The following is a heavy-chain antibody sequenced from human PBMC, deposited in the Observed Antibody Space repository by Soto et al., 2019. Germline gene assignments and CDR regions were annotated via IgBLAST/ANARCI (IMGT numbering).Heavy chain of an antibody. D-gene: IGHD1-1*01. CDR2: ISGSGGSK. J-gene: IGHJ6*02. Sequence: EVQLLESGGGLVQPGGSLRLSCAASGFTFSSYAMSWVRQAPGKGLEWVSVISGSGGSKDYADPVKGRFTISRDNSKNTLYRQINGRRAEATAVYYLAKPLRTEPPRAGMDVWAKGPRSPSP. V-gene: IGHV3-23*01. CDR1: GFTFSSYA. CDR3: AKPLRTEPPRAGMDV.